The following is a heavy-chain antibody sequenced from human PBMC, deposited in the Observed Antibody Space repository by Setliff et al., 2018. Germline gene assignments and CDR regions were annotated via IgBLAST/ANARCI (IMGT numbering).Heavy chain of an antibody. CDR1: GGSISSYY. V-gene: IGHV4-4*08. D-gene: IGHD1-26*01. Sequence: KTSETLSLTCNVSGGSISSYYWTWIRQPPGKGLEWIGHISPSGSTTYNPSVKSRVTISLDTSKNHFSLKLDSVTAADTALYYCARSPSSGAYWNPRPFYSDYWARGTLVTVSS. J-gene: IGHJ4*02. CDR3: ARSPSSGAYWNPRPFYSDY. CDR2: ISPSGST.